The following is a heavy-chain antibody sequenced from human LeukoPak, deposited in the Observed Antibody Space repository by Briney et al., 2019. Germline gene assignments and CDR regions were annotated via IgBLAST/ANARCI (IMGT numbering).Heavy chain of an antibody. CDR3: AKDPGVVPAHYFDY. Sequence: GGSLRLSCAASGFTFSSYAMNGVRQAPGKGLEWASGTGSTGVSTFYADSVKGRFTVSRDNSKNTLSLQMNSLRAEDTAVYYCAKDPGVVPAHYFDYWGQGTLVTVSS. D-gene: IGHD2-2*01. CDR1: GFTFSSYA. J-gene: IGHJ4*02. CDR2: TGSTGVST. V-gene: IGHV3-23*01.